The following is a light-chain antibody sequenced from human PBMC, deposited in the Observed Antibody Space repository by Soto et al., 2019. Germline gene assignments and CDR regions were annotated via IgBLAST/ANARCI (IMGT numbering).Light chain of an antibody. Sequence: EIVMTQSPATLSVSPGERATLSCRASQSVSSNLAWYQQKPGQAARLLIYGASTRATGIPARFSGSGSGTEFTLTISSLQSEDFAVYYCQQYNNWPWTFGQGTRWITN. CDR2: GAS. CDR3: QQYNNWPWT. CDR1: QSVSSN. J-gene: IGKJ1*01. V-gene: IGKV3-15*01.